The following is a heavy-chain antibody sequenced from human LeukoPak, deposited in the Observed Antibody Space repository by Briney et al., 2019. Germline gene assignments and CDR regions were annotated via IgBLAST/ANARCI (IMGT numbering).Heavy chain of an antibody. V-gene: IGHV4-59*08. D-gene: IGHD6-13*01. CDR3: ARLSSSWYLRFDY. CDR2: IYYSGST. J-gene: IGHJ4*02. CDR1: GGSISSYY. Sequence: SETLSLTCTVSGGSISSYYWSWIRQPPGKGLEWIGYIYYSGSTNYNPSLKSRVTLSVDTSKNQFSLKLSSVTAADTAVYYCARLSSSWYLRFDYWGQGTLVTVSS.